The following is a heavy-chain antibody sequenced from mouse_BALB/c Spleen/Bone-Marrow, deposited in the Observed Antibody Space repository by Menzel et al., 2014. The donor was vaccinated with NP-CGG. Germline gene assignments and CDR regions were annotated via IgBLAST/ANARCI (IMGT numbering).Heavy chain of an antibody. CDR2: IYPGDGDT. Sequence: QVQLKQSGAELARPGASVKLSCKASGYTFTSYWMQWVKQRPGQGLEWIGAIYPGDGDTRYTQKFRGKATLTADKSSNTAYMQPSSLTSEDSAVYFCASPYGNYDAMDYWGQGTSVTVSS. D-gene: IGHD2-1*01. CDR3: ASPYGNYDAMDY. V-gene: IGHV1-87*01. CDR1: GYTFTSYW. J-gene: IGHJ4*01.